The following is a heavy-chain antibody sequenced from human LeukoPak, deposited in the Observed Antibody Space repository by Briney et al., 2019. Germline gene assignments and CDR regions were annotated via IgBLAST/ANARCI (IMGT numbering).Heavy chain of an antibody. CDR2: ITANTDST. CDR1: GFTFSSNA. CDR3: AKGGGSGNNGYVQY. V-gene: IGHV3-23*01. D-gene: IGHD2-8*01. J-gene: IGHJ4*02. Sequence: QPGASLRLSCAASGFTFSSNAMSGVRQPPGKGLDWVSFITANTDSTYSADSVKGRFTISRDNSRNTLYLQMISLTAEDTAVYYCAKGGGSGNNGYVQYWGQGTLVTVSS.